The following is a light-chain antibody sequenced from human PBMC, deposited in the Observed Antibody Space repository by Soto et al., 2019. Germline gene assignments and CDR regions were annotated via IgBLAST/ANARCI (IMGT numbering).Light chain of an antibody. CDR1: SSDVGGYNY. V-gene: IGLV2-14*01. CDR2: DVS. CDR3: SAYTSSSTPYV. Sequence: QSVLTQPASVSGSPGQSITISCTGTSSDVGGYNYVSWYQQHPGKVPKLMIYDVSKRPSGVSNRFSGSKSGNTASLTISGLQAEDEADYYCSAYTSSSTPYVFGTGTKVTVL. J-gene: IGLJ1*01.